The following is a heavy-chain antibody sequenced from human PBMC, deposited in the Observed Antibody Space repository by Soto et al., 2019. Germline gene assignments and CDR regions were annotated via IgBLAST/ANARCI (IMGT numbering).Heavy chain of an antibody. D-gene: IGHD2-2*01. CDR2: INAGNGNT. CDR1: GYTFTSYA. CDR3: ARVPAYCSSTSCPYYFDY. J-gene: IGHJ4*02. V-gene: IGHV1-3*01. Sequence: GASVKVSCKASGYTFTSYAMHWVRQAPGQRLEWMGWINAGNGNTKYSQKFQGRVTITRDTSASTAYMELSSLRSEDTAVYYCARVPAYCSSTSCPYYFDYWGQGTLVTVS.